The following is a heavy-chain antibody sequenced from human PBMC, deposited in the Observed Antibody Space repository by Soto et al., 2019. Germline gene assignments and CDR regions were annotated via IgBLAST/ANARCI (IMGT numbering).Heavy chain of an antibody. CDR1: GYTFTSYD. Sequence: QVQLVQSGPEVKKPGASVKVSCKASGYTFTSYDINWVRQATGQGLEWMGWMNPNSGNTGYAQKFQGRVTMTRNTSISTAYMELSSLRSEDTAVYYCARAIAVAGSDWYYFDYWGQGTLVTVSS. CDR3: ARAIAVAGSDWYYFDY. J-gene: IGHJ4*02. V-gene: IGHV1-8*01. D-gene: IGHD6-19*01. CDR2: MNPNSGNT.